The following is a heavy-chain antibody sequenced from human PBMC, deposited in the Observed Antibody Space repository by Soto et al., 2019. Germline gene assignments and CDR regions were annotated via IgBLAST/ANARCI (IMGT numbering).Heavy chain of an antibody. CDR2: ISYTGST. CDR3: ARETISSRLDY. CDR1: GASNNSGGYH. J-gene: IGHJ4*02. V-gene: IGHV4-31*03. D-gene: IGHD6-13*01. Sequence: QVLLQESGPGLVKPSQTLSLTCTVSGASNNSGGYHWTWIRQYPGKGLEWIGYISYTGSTFYNPSLKGRVTISGDTSKTQFSLKLSSVTAADTAVYYCARETISSRLDYWGQGTLVTVSS.